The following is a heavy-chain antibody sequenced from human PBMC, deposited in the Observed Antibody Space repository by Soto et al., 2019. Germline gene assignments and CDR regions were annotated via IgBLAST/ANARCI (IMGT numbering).Heavy chain of an antibody. D-gene: IGHD3-22*01. CDR1: GGSISSDY. V-gene: IGHV4-59*08. CDR2: ISYSGST. Sequence: SETLSLTCTVSGGSISSDYWSWIRQPPGKRLEWIGYISYSGSTHYNPSLKSRVTLSVDTSKSPFSLKLSSVTAADTAAYYCARVPNYYDTSGYVYWGQGTLVTVSS. J-gene: IGHJ4*02. CDR3: ARVPNYYDTSGYVY.